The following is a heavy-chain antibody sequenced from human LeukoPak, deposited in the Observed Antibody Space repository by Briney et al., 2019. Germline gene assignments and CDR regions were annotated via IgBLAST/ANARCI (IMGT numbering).Heavy chain of an antibody. CDR3: ARRIRQLVPFDY. Sequence: SETLSLTCTVSGGSISSYYWSWIRQPPGKGLEWIGYIYYSGSTNYNPSLKSRVTISVDTSKNQFSLKLSSVTAADTAVYYCARRIRQLVPFDYWGQGTLVTVSS. CDR1: GGSISSYY. J-gene: IGHJ4*02. D-gene: IGHD6-6*01. V-gene: IGHV4-59*08. CDR2: IYYSGST.